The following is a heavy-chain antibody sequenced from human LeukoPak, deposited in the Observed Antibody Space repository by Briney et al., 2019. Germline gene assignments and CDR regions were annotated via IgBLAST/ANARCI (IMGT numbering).Heavy chain of an antibody. V-gene: IGHV3-23*01. CDR1: GFTFSSYA. D-gene: IGHD3-10*01. CDR3: ARRRVGSWINDAFDI. CDR2: ISGSGGST. J-gene: IGHJ3*02. Sequence: GGSLRLSCAASGFTFSSYAMSWVRQAPGKGLEWVSAISGSGGSTYYADFVKGRFTISRDNSKNTLYLQMNSLRAEDTAVYYCARRRVGSWINDAFDIWGQGTMVTVSS.